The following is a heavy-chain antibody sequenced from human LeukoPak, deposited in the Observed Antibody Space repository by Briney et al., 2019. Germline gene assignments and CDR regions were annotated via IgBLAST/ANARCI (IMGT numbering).Heavy chain of an antibody. J-gene: IGHJ6*02. Sequence: GGSLRLSCVASGFTFSSYAMSWVRQAPGKGLEWVSAISGSGGSTYYADSVKGRFTISRDNSKNTLYLQMNSLRAEDTAVYYCAKYGSGSYVYYYYGMDVWGQGTTVTVSS. CDR1: GFTFSSYA. V-gene: IGHV3-23*01. D-gene: IGHD3-10*01. CDR3: AKYGSGSYVYYYYGMDV. CDR2: ISGSGGST.